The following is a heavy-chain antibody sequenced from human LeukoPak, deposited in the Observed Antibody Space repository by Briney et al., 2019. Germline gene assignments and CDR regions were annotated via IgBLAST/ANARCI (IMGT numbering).Heavy chain of an antibody. Sequence: PSETLSLTCTVSGGSISSSSYYWGWIRQPPGKGLEWIGSIYYSGSTYYNPSLKSRVTISVDTSKNQFSLKLSSVTAADTAVYYCARYSYGYPYYFDYWGQGTLVTVSS. CDR1: GGSISSSSYY. CDR2: IYYSGST. V-gene: IGHV4-39*07. CDR3: ARYSYGYPYYFDY. J-gene: IGHJ4*02. D-gene: IGHD5-18*01.